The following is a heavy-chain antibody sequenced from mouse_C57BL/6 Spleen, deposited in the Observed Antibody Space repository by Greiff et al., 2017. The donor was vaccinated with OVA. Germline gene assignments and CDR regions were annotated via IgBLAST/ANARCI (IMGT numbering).Heavy chain of an antibody. CDR1: GYTFTSYW. CDR3: TRSGDYDGYYFDY. J-gene: IGHJ2*01. D-gene: IGHD2-4*01. V-gene: IGHV1-5*01. Sequence: EVQLQQSGTVLARPGASVKMSCKTSGYTFTSYWMHWVKQRPGQGLEWIGAIYPGNSDTSYNQKFKGKAKLTAVTSASTAYMELSSLTNEDSAVYYCTRSGDYDGYYFDYWGQGTTLTVSS. CDR2: IYPGNSDT.